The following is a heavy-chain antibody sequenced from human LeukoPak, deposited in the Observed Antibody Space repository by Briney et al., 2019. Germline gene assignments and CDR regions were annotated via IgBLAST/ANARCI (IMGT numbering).Heavy chain of an antibody. J-gene: IGHJ3*02. CDR1: GGSISSYY. Sequence: PSETLSLTCSVSGGSISSYYWNWIRQPPGKGLEWIGYIYYSGSTNYNPSLKSRVTISLDTSKNQFSLKLSSVTAADTAVYYCARSYSGSYSYAFDIWGQGTMVTVSS. D-gene: IGHD1-26*01. CDR2: IYYSGST. CDR3: ARSYSGSYSYAFDI. V-gene: IGHV4-59*08.